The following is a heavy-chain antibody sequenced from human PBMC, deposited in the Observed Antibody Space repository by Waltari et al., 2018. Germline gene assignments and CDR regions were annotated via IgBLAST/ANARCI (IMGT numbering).Heavy chain of an antibody. J-gene: IGHJ3*02. CDR1: GFTFSPSE. V-gene: IGHV3-48*03. Sequence: EVRVVESGGGLVQPGGSLRLSCLASGFTFSPSEFNWVRQAPGKGLEWVSHITTSGSITYYTGSVKGRFTISRDNAKSSLYLQMNSLRAEDTAVYYCGKYLNIWGQGTMVTVSS. D-gene: IGHD3-10*01. CDR3: GKYLNI. CDR2: ITTSGSIT.